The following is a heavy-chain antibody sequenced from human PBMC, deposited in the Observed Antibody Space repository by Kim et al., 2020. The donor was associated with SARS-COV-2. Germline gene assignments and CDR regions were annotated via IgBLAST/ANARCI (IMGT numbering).Heavy chain of an antibody. CDR2: ISYDGSNK. CDR1: GFPFSLYA. CDR3: ARCYGGNYYYGMDV. V-gene: IGHV3-30-3*01. D-gene: IGHD4-17*01. J-gene: IGHJ6*02. Sequence: GGSLRLSCAASGFPFSLYAMHWVRQAPGKGLEWVAVISYDGSNKYYADSVKGRFTISRDNSKNTLYLQMNSLRAEDTAVYYCARCYGGNYYYGMDVWGQGTTVTVSS.